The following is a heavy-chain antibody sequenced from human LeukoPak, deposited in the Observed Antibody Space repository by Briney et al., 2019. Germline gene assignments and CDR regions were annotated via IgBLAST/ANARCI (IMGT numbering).Heavy chain of an antibody. D-gene: IGHD6-19*01. Sequence: SSETLCLTCTVSGGSISSYYGTLIRQPAGKGLEWIGRIHTSGSTNHNPSLKSRVTMSVDTSNNQFSLKLSSVTAADTAIYYCARETEVPGGRSWDFWGQGTLVTVSS. CDR3: ARETEVPGGRSWDF. CDR2: IHTSGST. J-gene: IGHJ4*02. CDR1: GGSISSYY. V-gene: IGHV4-4*07.